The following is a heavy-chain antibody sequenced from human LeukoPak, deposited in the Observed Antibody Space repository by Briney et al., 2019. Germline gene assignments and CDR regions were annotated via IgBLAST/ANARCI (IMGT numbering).Heavy chain of an antibody. CDR3: ARDRLGLRFDYSYYFDY. D-gene: IGHD3-16*01. CDR2: MNPNSGNT. Sequence: GASVKVSCKASGYTFTSYDINWVRQATGQGLEWMGWMNPNSGNTGYAQKFQGRVTITRNTSISTAYMELSSLRSEDTAVYYCARDRLGLRFDYSYYFDYWGQGTLVTVSS. CDR1: GYTFTSYD. J-gene: IGHJ4*02. V-gene: IGHV1-8*03.